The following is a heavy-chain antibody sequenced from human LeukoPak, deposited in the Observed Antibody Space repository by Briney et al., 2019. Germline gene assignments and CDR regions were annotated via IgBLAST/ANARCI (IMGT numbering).Heavy chain of an antibody. D-gene: IGHD3-22*01. V-gene: IGHV4-30-4*08. CDR2: IYYSGST. J-gene: IGHJ4*02. CDR3: ARGYYYDSSGSFDY. CDR1: GGSISSGDYY. Sequence: SETLSLTCTVSGGSISSGDYYWSWIRQPPGKGLEWIGYIYYSGSTYYNPSLKSRVTRSVDTSKNQFSLKLSSVTAADTAVYYCARGYYYDSSGSFDYWGQGTLVTVSS.